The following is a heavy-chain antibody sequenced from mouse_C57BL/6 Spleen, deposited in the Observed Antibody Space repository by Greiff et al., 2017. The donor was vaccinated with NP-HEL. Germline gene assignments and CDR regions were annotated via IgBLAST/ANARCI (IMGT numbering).Heavy chain of an antibody. CDR3: ARDNYSNYGDY. D-gene: IGHD2-5*01. CDR2: ISYDGSN. J-gene: IGHJ4*01. CDR1: GYSITSGYY. V-gene: IGHV3-6*01. Sequence: DVKLQESGPGLVKPSQSLSLTCSVTGYSITSGYYWNWIRQFPGNNLEWMGYISYDGSNNYNPSLKNRISITRDTSKNQFFLKLNSVTTEDTATYYCARDNYSNYGDYWGQGTSVTVSS.